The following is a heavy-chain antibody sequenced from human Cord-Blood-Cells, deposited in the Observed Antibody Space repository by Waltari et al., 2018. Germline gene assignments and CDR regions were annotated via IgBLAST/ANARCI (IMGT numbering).Heavy chain of an antibody. J-gene: IGHJ4*02. CDR3: ARTRGGNFDY. CDR2: INHSGST. D-gene: IGHD2-15*01. Sequence: QVQLQQWGAGLLKPSETLSLTCAVYGGSFSGYYWSWIRQPPGKGLEWIGEINHSGSTNYNPSLKSRVTISVDTSKNQFSLKLSSVTAADTAVYYCARTRGGNFDYGGQGTLVTVSS. CDR1: GGSFSGYY. V-gene: IGHV4-34*01.